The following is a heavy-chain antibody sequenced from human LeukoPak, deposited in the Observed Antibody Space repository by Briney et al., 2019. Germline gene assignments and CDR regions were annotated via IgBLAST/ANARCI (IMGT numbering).Heavy chain of an antibody. D-gene: IGHD5-12*01. CDR2: IKQDGSEK. CDR3: ARARGGYDFDY. V-gene: IGHV3-7*03. Sequence: GGSLRLSCAASRFTFSSYWMSWVRQAPGKGLEWVANIKQDGSEKYYVDSVKGRFTISRDNAKNSLYLQLNSLRAEDTAVYYCARARGGYDFDYWGQGTLVTASS. CDR1: RFTFSSYW. J-gene: IGHJ4*02.